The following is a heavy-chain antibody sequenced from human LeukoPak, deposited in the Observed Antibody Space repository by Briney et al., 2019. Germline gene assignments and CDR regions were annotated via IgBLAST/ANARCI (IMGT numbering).Heavy chain of an antibody. V-gene: IGHV3-23*01. Sequence: GGSLRLSCAASGFTFSSYAMSWVRQAPGKGLEWVSAISGSGGSTYYADSMKGRFTISRDNSKNTLYLQMNSLRAEDTAVYYCAKGSTLLIVVVSAADYWGQGTLVTVSS. CDR2: ISGSGGST. CDR1: GFTFSSYA. J-gene: IGHJ4*02. CDR3: AKGSTLLIVVVSAADY. D-gene: IGHD2-2*01.